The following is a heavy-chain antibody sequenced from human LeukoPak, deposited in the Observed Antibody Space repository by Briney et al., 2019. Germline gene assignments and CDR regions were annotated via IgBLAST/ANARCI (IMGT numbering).Heavy chain of an antibody. D-gene: IGHD3-10*02. J-gene: IGHJ6*04. CDR3: AELGITMIGGV. V-gene: IGHV3-11*04. CDR2: ISSSGSTI. CDR1: GFTFSDNY. Sequence: PGVSLRCSCAASGFTFSDNYMSWNRQAPGQGLKWVSYISSSGSTIYYADYVKGRFTISRDNAKNSLYLQMNSLRAEDSAVYYCAELGITMIGGVWGKGTTVTISS.